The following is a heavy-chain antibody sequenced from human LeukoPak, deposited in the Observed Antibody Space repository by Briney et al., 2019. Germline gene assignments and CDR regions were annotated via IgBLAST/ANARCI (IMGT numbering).Heavy chain of an antibody. CDR3: ARAVGLVGATTYGY. CDR1: GFTFSSYW. V-gene: IGHV3-7*01. Sequence: PGGSLRLSCAASGFTFSSYWMSWVRQAPGKGLEWVANIKQDGSEKYYVDSVKGRFTISRDNAKNSLYLQMNSLRAEDTAVYYCARAVGLVGATTYGYWGQGTLVTVSS. CDR2: IKQDGSEK. D-gene: IGHD1-26*01. J-gene: IGHJ4*02.